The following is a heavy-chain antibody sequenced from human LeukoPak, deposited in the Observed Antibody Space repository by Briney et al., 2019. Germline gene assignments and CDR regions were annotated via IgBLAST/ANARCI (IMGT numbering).Heavy chain of an antibody. V-gene: IGHV3-23*01. D-gene: IGHD2-21*01. CDR1: GFSFNNYV. Sequence: GGSLRLSCAASGFSFNNYVMSWVRQAPGKGLEWVSAISGDGARTYYADSVKGRFTISRDNSKNTLDLQMNSLRAEDTAIYYCAKTVVVITFRFDSWGQGSLVTVAS. CDR3: AKTVVVITFRFDS. J-gene: IGHJ4*02. CDR2: ISGDGART.